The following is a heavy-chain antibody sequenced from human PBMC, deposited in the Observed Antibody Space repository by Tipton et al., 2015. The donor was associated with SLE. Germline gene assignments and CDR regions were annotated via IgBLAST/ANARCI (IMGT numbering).Heavy chain of an antibody. Sequence: TLSLTCTVSGDPISSAVDSWGWIRQPAGKGLEWIGRVHVTGTTTYNPSLESRVTISLDTSKNQFSLEVSSVTAADTAVYYCARAPSHSIHFDCWGQGTLVSVSS. CDR3: ARAPSHSIHFDC. J-gene: IGHJ4*02. D-gene: IGHD6-6*01. V-gene: IGHV4-61*02. CDR2: VHVTGTT. CDR1: GDPISSAVDS.